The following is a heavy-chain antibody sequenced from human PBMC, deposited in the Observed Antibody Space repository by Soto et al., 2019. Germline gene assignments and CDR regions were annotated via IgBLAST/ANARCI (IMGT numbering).Heavy chain of an antibody. CDR1: GYSFTSYW. V-gene: IGHV5-10-1*01. J-gene: IGHJ6*02. D-gene: IGHD4-17*01. CDR3: ARHPSVTTLYYYGMDV. CDR2: IDPSDSYT. Sequence: GESLKISCKGSGYSFTSYWISWVRQMPGKGLEWMGRIDPSDSYTNYSPSFQGHVTISADKSISTAYLQWSSLKASDTAMYYCARHPSVTTLYYYGMDVWGQGTTVTVS.